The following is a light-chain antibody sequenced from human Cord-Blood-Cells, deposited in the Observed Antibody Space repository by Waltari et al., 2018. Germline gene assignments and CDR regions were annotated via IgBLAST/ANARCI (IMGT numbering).Light chain of an antibody. V-gene: IGKV4-1*01. Sequence: DIVMTQSPDSLALPVGARATIHYTPSQSVLYSSNNKNYLAWYQQKPGQPPKLLIYWASTRESGVPDRFSGSGSGTDFTLTISSLQAEDVAVYYCQQYYSTPWTFGQGTKVEIK. CDR1: QSVLYSSNNKNY. J-gene: IGKJ1*01. CDR2: WAS. CDR3: QQYYSTPWT.